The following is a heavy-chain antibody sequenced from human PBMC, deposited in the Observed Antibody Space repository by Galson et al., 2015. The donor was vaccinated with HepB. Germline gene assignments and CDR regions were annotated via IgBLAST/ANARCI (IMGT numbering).Heavy chain of an antibody. J-gene: IGHJ1*01. D-gene: IGHD6-13*01. CDR2: INHSGST. V-gene: IGHV4-34*01. CDR1: GGSFSGYY. CDR3: ARGTSGYSSSWYGDAEYFQH. Sequence: TLSLTCAVYGGSFSGYYWSWIRQPPGKGLEWIGEINHSGSTNYNPSLKSRVTISVDTSKNQFSLKLSSVTAADTAVYYCARGTSGYSSSWYGDAEYFQHWGQGTLVTVSS.